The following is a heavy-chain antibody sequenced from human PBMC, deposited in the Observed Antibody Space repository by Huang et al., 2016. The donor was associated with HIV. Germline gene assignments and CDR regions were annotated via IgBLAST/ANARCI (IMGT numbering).Heavy chain of an antibody. J-gene: IGHJ4*02. Sequence: FSNYALHWVRHLPVKGLDWLTMISHDGRDKFYADSVNGRFSISRDNARDTVYLKMTSLTTEDTAAYYCAKEDSFGHAPNDYWGRGTVVTVSS. V-gene: IGHV3-30*18. CDR1: FSNYA. CDR3: AKEDSFGHAPNDY. D-gene: IGHD3-3*01. CDR2: ISHDGRDK.